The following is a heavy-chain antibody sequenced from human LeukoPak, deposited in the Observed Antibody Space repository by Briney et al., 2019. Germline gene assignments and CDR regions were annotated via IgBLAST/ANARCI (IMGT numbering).Heavy chain of an antibody. Sequence: PSETLSLTCTVSGDSISRTNSGTYYWTWIRQPAGKGLEWIGRNSATGNTNHNPSLKSRLTISIDTSKNQFSLKLSSVTAADTAVYYCARVDHLKDSYGLRYWGQGTLVTVSS. CDR2: NSATGNT. CDR1: GDSISRTNSGTYY. V-gene: IGHV4-61*02. D-gene: IGHD5-18*01. J-gene: IGHJ4*02. CDR3: ARVDHLKDSYGLRY.